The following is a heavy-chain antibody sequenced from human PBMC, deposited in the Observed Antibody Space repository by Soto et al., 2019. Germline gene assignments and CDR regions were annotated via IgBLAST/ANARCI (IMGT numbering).Heavy chain of an antibody. J-gene: IGHJ6*02. CDR3: ARDQSYDFWSGYYTGPDYYDLDV. CDR2: ISAYNGNT. CDR1: GYTFTSYG. V-gene: IGHV1-18*01. Sequence: ASVKVSCKASGYTFTSYGISWVRQAPGQGLEWMGWISAYNGNTNYAQKLQGRVTMTTDTSTSTAYMELRILRSDDTAVYYCARDQSYDFWSGYYTGPDYYDLDVWGQGTTVTVSS. D-gene: IGHD3-3*01.